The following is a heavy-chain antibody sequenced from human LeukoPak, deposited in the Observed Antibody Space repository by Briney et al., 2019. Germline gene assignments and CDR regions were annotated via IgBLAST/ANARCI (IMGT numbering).Heavy chain of an antibody. J-gene: IGHJ6*03. Sequence: SVTVSCKATVGTFSSYAISWVRQAPGQGLEWMGGIIPIFGTANYAQKFQGRVTITTDESTSTAYMELSSLRSEDTAVYYCARDGGYDSSGSNYYYYMDVWGKGTTVTVSS. D-gene: IGHD3-22*01. CDR1: VGTFSSYA. CDR2: IIPIFGTA. V-gene: IGHV1-69*05. CDR3: ARDGGYDSSGSNYYYYMDV.